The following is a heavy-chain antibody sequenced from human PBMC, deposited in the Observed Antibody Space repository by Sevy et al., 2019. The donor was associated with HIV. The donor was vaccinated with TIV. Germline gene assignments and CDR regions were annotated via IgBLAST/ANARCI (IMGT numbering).Heavy chain of an antibody. Sequence: GGSLRLSCAASGFTFSSCSMNWVRQAPGKGLEWVSSISSSSDYVFHADSVKGRFTISRDNAKNSLYLQMNSLRAEDTAVYYCARWDADRRWYFDYWGQGTLVTVSS. J-gene: IGHJ4*02. V-gene: IGHV3-21*01. CDR1: GFTFSSCS. D-gene: IGHD1-26*01. CDR3: ARWDADRRWYFDY. CDR2: ISSSSDYV.